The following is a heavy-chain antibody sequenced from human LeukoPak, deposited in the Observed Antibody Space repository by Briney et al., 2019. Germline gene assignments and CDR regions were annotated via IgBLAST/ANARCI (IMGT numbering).Heavy chain of an antibody. CDR1: GGSFSGYY. J-gene: IGHJ6*02. V-gene: IGHV4-34*01. Sequence: PSETQSLTCAVYGGSFSGYYWSWIRQPPGKGLEWIGEINHSGSTNYNPSLKSRVTISVDTSKNQFSLKLSSVTAADTAVYYCARVIVVVTAIGRYYYYGMDVWGQGTTVTVSS. D-gene: IGHD2-21*02. CDR3: ARVIVVVTAIGRYYYYGMDV. CDR2: INHSGST.